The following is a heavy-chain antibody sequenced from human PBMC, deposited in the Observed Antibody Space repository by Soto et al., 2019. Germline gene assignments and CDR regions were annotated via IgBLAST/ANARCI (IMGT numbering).Heavy chain of an antibody. J-gene: IGHJ4*02. CDR2: IYFRGTT. D-gene: IGHD3-22*01. CDR1: GGSISSYY. V-gene: IGHV4-59*01. Sequence: SETLSLTCTVSGGSISSYYWSWIRQPPGKGLEWIGYIYFRGTTNYNPSLKSRVTMSADTSKNQFSLKLNSVTAADTAVYYCARMNYYDTSGYPSDYWGQGMMVTCSS. CDR3: ARMNYYDTSGYPSDY.